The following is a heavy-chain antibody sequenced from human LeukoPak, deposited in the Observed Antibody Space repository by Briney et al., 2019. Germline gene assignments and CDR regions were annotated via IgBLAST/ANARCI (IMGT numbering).Heavy chain of an antibody. J-gene: IGHJ4*02. Sequence: ASVKVSCKASGYTFTGYYMHWVRQAPGQGLEWMGWINPNSGGTNYAQKFQGRVTMTRDTSISTAYMELSRLRSDDTAVYYCASLSGDSTNDYFDYWGQGTLVTVSS. CDR1: GYTFTGYY. V-gene: IGHV1-2*02. CDR2: INPNSGGT. D-gene: IGHD4-17*01. CDR3: ASLSGDSTNDYFDY.